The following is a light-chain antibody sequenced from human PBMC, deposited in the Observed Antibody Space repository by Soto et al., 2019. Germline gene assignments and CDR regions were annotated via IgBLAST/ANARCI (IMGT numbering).Light chain of an antibody. CDR2: GNS. V-gene: IGLV1-40*01. CDR1: SSNIGAGYD. J-gene: IGLJ2*01. CDR3: QSYDSRLSAVV. Sequence: QPVLTQPPSVSGAPGQRVTISCTGSSSNIGAGYDVHWYQQLPGTAPKLLIYGNSNRPSGVPDRFSGSKSGTSASLAITGLQAEDEADYYCQSYDSRLSAVVFGGGTKPTVL.